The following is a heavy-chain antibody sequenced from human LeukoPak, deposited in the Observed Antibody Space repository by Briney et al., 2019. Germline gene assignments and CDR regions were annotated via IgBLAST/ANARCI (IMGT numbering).Heavy chain of an antibody. D-gene: IGHD6-25*01. CDR2: IIPILGIA. Sequence: SVKVSCKASGGTLSSYAISWVRQAPGQGLEWMGRIIPILGIANYAQKFQGRVTITADKSTSTAYMELSSLRSEDTAVYYCARDSESTYSSDLEGWFDPWGQGTLVTVSS. CDR1: GGTLSSYA. CDR3: ARDSESTYSSDLEGWFDP. V-gene: IGHV1-69*04. J-gene: IGHJ5*02.